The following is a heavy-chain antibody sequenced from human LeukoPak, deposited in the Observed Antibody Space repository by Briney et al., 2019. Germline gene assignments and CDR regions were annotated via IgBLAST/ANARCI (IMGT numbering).Heavy chain of an antibody. CDR3: ARGSGGDIVVVPAAMTAYNWFDP. Sequence: SETLSLTCTVSGGSISSGGYYWSWIRQHPGKGLEWIGEINHSGSTNYNPSLKSRVTISVDTSKNQFSLKLSSVTAADTAVYYCARGSGGDIVVVPAAMTAYNWFDPWGQGTLVTVSS. J-gene: IGHJ5*02. CDR2: INHSGST. D-gene: IGHD2-2*01. CDR1: GGSISSGGYY. V-gene: IGHV4-31*03.